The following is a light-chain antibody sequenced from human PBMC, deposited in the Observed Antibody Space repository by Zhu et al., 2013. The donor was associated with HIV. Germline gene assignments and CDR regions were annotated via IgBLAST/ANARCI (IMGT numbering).Light chain of an antibody. Sequence: QSVLTQPPSVSAAPGQKVTISCSGSSSNIGNNYVSWYQQLPGTAPKLLIYDNNKRPSGIPDRFSGSKSGTSATLGITGLQTGDEADYYCGTWDNNLSAWVFGGGTKLTVL. V-gene: IGLV1-51*01. CDR3: GTWDNNLSAWV. CDR1: SSNIGNNY. CDR2: DNN. J-gene: IGLJ3*02.